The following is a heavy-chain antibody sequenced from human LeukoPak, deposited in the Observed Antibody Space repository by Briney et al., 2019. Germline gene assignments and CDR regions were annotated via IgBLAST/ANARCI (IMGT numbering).Heavy chain of an antibody. CDR3: TRGFRGHSRGSFDI. CDR2: INDRGTT. D-gene: IGHD3-22*01. CDR1: GGSFSDYY. Sequence: SETLSLTCAVYGGSFSDYYWNWIRQPPGKGPEWIGEINDRGTTNPNPSLKSRVTILVDTSKNQFSLRLSSVTAADTAVYYCTRGFRGHSRGSFDIWGQGTMATVSS. V-gene: IGHV4-34*01. J-gene: IGHJ3*02.